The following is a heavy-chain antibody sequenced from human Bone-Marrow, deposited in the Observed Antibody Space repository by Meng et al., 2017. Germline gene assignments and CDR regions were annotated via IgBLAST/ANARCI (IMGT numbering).Heavy chain of an antibody. CDR1: GGSISSGGYY. CDR2: IYYSGST. J-gene: IGHJ4*02. CDR3: AREASPEYYFDY. D-gene: IGHD1-14*01. Sequence: QVQLQESGPGLFKPSQTLSLTCTVSGGSISSGGYYWSWIRQHPGKGLEWIGYIYYSGSTYYNPSLKSLVTISVDTSKNQFSLKLSSVTAADTAVYYCAREASPEYYFDYWGQGTLVTVFS. V-gene: IGHV4-31*01.